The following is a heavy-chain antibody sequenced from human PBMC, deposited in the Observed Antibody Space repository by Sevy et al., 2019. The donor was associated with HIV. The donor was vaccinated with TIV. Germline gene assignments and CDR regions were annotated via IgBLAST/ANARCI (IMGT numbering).Heavy chain of an antibody. V-gene: IGHV3-74*01. J-gene: IGHJ5*02. CDR2: INNDGGST. CDR3: ARGSRGLPSS. D-gene: IGHD3-10*01. Sequence: GGSLGLSCAASGFTFSSDWMHWVRQAPGRGLVWVSRINNDGGSTGYADSVKGRFTISIDNSKKTVSLHMVSLRVEDTAVYYCARGSRGLPSSWGQGTLVTVSS. CDR1: GFTFSSDW.